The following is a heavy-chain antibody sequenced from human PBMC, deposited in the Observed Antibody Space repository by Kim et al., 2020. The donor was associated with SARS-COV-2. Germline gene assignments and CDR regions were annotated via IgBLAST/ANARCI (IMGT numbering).Heavy chain of an antibody. J-gene: IGHJ4*02. CDR3: AKDVSYDFWSGYYDY. V-gene: IGHV3-9*01. Sequence: DSVKGRFTISRDNAKNSLYLQMNSLRAEDTALYYCAKDVSYDFWSGYYDYWGQGTLVTVSS. D-gene: IGHD3-3*01.